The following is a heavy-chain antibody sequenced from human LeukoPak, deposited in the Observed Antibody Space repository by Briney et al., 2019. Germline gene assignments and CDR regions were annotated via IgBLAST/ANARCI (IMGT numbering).Heavy chain of an antibody. V-gene: IGHV4-61*02. CDR1: GGSISSGSYY. CDR3: ARVSLDCSSTSCSQLFAFDI. D-gene: IGHD2-2*01. CDR2: IYTSGST. Sequence: PSETLSLTCTVSGGSISSGSYYWSWIRQPAGKGLEWIGRIYTSGSTNYNPSLKSRVTISVDTSKNQFSLKLSSVTAADTAVYYCARVSLDCSSTSCSQLFAFDIWGQGTMVTVSS. J-gene: IGHJ3*02.